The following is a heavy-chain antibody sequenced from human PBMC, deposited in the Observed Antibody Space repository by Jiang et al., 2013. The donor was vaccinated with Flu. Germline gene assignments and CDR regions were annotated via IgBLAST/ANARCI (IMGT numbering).Heavy chain of an antibody. D-gene: IGHD3-10*01. V-gene: IGHV3-23*01. Sequence: LVQPGGSLRLSCAASGFTFSSYAMSWVRQAPGKGLEWVSAISGSGGSTYYADSVKGRFTISRDNSKNTLYLQMNSLRAEDTAVYYCAKDGGSSKWFGELSSPKWGQGTLVTVSS. CDR3: AKDGGSSKWFGELSSPK. J-gene: IGHJ4*02. CDR2: ISGSGGST. CDR1: GFTFSSYA.